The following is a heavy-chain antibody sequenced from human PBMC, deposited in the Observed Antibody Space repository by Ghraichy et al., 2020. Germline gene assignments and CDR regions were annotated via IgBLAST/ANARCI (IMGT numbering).Heavy chain of an antibody. CDR2: INHSGST. J-gene: IGHJ5*02. CDR1: GGSFSGYY. Sequence: SETLSLTCAVYGGSFSGYYWRWIRQPPGKGLEWIGEINHSGSTNYNPSLKSRVTISVDTSKNQFSLKLSSVTAADTVVYYCARDYGDYVDWFDPWGQGTLVTVSS. D-gene: IGHD4-17*01. CDR3: ARDYGDYVDWFDP. V-gene: IGHV4-34*01.